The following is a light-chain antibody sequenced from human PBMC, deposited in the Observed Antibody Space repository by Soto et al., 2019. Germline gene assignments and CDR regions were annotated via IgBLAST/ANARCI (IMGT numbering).Light chain of an antibody. CDR2: DAS. CDR3: QQYNSYSPA. CDR1: QSISSW. V-gene: IGKV1-5*01. J-gene: IGKJ1*01. Sequence: DIQMTQYPSTLSASVGDRVTITCRASQSISSWLAWYQQKPGKAPKLLIYDASSLESGVPSRFSGSGSGTEFTLTISSLQPDDFATYYCQQYNSYSPAFGQRTKADI.